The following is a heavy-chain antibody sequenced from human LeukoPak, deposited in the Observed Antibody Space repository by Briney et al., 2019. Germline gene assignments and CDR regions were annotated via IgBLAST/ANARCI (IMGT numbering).Heavy chain of an antibody. J-gene: IGHJ6*03. CDR3: ARAAQSRSTKDYYYMDV. CDR1: GFTFSSYE. V-gene: IGHV3-48*03. Sequence: PGGSLRLSCAASGFTFSSYEMNWVRQAPGKGLEWVSYISSSGSTIYYADSVKGRFTISRDNAKNSLYLQMNSLRAEDTAVYYCARAAQSRSTKDYYYMDVWGKGTTVTVSS. D-gene: IGHD6-6*01. CDR2: ISSSGSTI.